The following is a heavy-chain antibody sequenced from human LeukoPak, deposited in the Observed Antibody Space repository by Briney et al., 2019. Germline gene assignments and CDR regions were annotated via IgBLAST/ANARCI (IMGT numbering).Heavy chain of an antibody. D-gene: IGHD6-19*01. CDR3: AKGDTVAGTFDY. Sequence: ASETLSLTCTVSGGSVSSGSYYWSWIRQPPGKGLEWIGYIYYSGSTYYNPSLKSRVTISVDTSENQFSLKLSSVTAADTAVYYCAKGDTVAGTFDYWGQGTLVTVSS. J-gene: IGHJ4*02. V-gene: IGHV4-61*01. CDR1: GGSVSSGSYY. CDR2: IYYSGST.